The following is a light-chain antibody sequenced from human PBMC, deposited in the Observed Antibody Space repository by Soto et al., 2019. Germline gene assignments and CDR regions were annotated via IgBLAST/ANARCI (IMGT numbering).Light chain of an antibody. CDR1: SSDVGDYDY. J-gene: IGLJ3*02. Sequence: QSALTQPRSVSGSPGQSVTISCTGTSSDVGDYDYVSWYQQHPGKAPKLMIFDVNKRPSGVPDRFSGSQSGNTAFLTISGLQAEDEAEYSCFSYAGSRVFGGGTKVTFL. CDR3: FSYAGSRV. CDR2: DVN. V-gene: IGLV2-11*01.